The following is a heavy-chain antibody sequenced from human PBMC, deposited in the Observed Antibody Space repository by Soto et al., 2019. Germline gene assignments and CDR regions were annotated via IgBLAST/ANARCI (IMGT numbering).Heavy chain of an antibody. CDR3: ATGANFYYDTSRY. CDR1: GFTFSIYA. J-gene: IGHJ4*02. Sequence: SLRLSCAAPGFTFSIYALHWVRQAPGKGLEWVAVMSPNGNNQYYADSVKGRFTISRDTSKSTLYLQMTSLRPDDTAVYYCATGANFYYDTSRYWGKGTLVTVS. CDR2: MSPNGNNQ. V-gene: IGHV3-30-3*01. D-gene: IGHD3-22*01.